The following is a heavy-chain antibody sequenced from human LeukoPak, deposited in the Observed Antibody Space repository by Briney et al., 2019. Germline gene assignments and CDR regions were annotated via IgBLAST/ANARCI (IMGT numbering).Heavy chain of an antibody. CDR1: GFTFNLYA. J-gene: IGHJ4*02. V-gene: IGHV3-30-3*01. CDR2: ISFDGSNQ. D-gene: IGHD6-19*01. Sequence: GGSLRLSCAASGFTFNLYAMHWIRQAPGKGPEWVALISFDGSNQYCADSVKGRFTISRDNSKNTLFLQMNSLRTEDTAVYYCARDHDSSGWNFDYWGQGTLVTVSS. CDR3: ARDHDSSGWNFDY.